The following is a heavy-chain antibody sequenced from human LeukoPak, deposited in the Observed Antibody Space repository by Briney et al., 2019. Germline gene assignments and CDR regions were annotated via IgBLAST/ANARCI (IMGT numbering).Heavy chain of an antibody. J-gene: IGHJ6*02. CDR1: GDSVSSGSYY. CDR3: ASSPVNDFWSGYYSGYYYGMDV. D-gene: IGHD3-3*01. V-gene: IGHV4-61*01. Sequence: PSETLSLTCTVSGDSVSSGSYYWSWIRQPPGKGLEWIGYIYYSGSTNYNPSLKSRVTISVDTSKNQFSLKLSSVTAADTAVYYCASSPVNDFWSGYYSGYYYGMDVWGQGTTVTVSS. CDR2: IYYSGST.